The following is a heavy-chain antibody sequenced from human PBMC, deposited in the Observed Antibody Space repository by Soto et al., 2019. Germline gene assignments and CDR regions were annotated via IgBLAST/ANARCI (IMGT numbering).Heavy chain of an antibody. CDR2: IIPIFGTA. J-gene: IGHJ3*02. CDR1: GGTFSSYA. D-gene: IGHD1-26*01. CDR3: ARGIQALIVGAQAAFDI. V-gene: IGHV1-69*13. Sequence: VASVKVSCKASGGTFSSYAISWVRQAPGQGLEWMGGIIPIFGTANYAQKFQGRVTITADESTSTAYMELSSLRSEDTAVYYCARGIQALIVGAQAAFDIWGQGTMVTVSS.